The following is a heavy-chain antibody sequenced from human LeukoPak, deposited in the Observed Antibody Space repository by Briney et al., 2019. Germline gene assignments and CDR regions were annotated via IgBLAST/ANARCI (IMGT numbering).Heavy chain of an antibody. CDR3: ARDPATELGISHYFDY. CDR2: IKQDGSEK. V-gene: IGHV3-7*01. D-gene: IGHD7-27*01. J-gene: IGHJ4*02. CDR1: GFTFSSYW. Sequence: GGSLRLSCAASGFTFSSYWMSWVRQAPGKGLEWVANIKQDGSEKYYVDSVKGRFTISRDNAKNSLYLQMNSLRAEDTAVYYCARDPATELGISHYFDYWGQGTLVTVSS.